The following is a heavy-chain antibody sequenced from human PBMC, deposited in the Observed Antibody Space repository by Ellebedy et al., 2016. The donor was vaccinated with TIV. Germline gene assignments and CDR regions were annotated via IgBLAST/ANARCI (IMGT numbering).Heavy chain of an antibody. J-gene: IGHJ4*02. CDR3: ARGEDTLVPHY. D-gene: IGHD3-10*01. Sequence: SETLSLTXAVSGGSISTSNWWSWVRQPPGKGLEWIGEIYHTGSTNYNPSLRSRVTISVDKSKHQFSLKLSSVIAADTAVYYCARGEDTLVPHYWGQGTLVTVSS. V-gene: IGHV4-4*02. CDR2: IYHTGST. CDR1: GGSISTSNW.